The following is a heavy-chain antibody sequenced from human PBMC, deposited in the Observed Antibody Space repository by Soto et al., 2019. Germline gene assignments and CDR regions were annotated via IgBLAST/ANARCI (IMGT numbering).Heavy chain of an antibody. CDR2: IIPFIDKT. Sequence: ASVKVSCKASGYSFTGYYMHWVRQAPGQGLEWMGRIIPFIDKTRYAQKFQGRVTITRDKSASTAYMELSSLRSEDTAVYYCARNILGGTTDYWGPGTLVTVSS. CDR1: GYSFTGYY. V-gene: IGHV1-3*01. D-gene: IGHD1-7*01. J-gene: IGHJ4*02. CDR3: ARNILGGTTDY.